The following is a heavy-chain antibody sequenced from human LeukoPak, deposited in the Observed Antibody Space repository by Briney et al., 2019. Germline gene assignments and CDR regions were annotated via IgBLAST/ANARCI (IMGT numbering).Heavy chain of an antibody. Sequence: GASMKVSCRASGGTFSSYAISWVRQAPGQRLEWMGWINAGNGNTKYSQKFQGRVTITRDTSASTAYMELSSLRSEDTAVYYCARVKDMATSQPFDYWGQGTLVTVSS. CDR3: ARVKDMATSQPFDY. V-gene: IGHV1-3*01. CDR1: GGTFSSYA. D-gene: IGHD5-24*01. CDR2: INAGNGNT. J-gene: IGHJ4*02.